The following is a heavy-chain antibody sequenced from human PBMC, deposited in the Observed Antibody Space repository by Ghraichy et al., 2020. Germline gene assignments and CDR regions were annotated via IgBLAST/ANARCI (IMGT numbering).Heavy chain of an antibody. CDR3: ARGVRGPSGYYDY. D-gene: IGHD3-22*01. CDR1: GGSFSGYY. CDR2: INHSGST. J-gene: IGHJ4*02. Sequence: ESLNISCAVYGGSFSGYYWSWIRQPPGKGLEWIGEINHSGSTNYNPSLKSRVTISVDTSKNQFSLKLSSVTAADTAVYYCARGVRGPSGYYDYWGQGTLVTVSS. V-gene: IGHV4-34*01.